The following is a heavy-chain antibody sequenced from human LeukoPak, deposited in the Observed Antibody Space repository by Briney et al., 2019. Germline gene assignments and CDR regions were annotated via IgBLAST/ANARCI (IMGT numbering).Heavy chain of an antibody. CDR1: GGSISSYY. Sequence: ASETLSLTCTVSGGSISSYYWSWIRQPPGKGLEWIGYIYYSGSTNYNPSLKSRVTISVGTSKNQFSLKLSSVTAADTAVYYCARSYSYGFSFDYWGQGTLVTVSS. J-gene: IGHJ4*02. CDR2: IYYSGST. D-gene: IGHD5-18*01. CDR3: ARSYSYGFSFDY. V-gene: IGHV4-59*01.